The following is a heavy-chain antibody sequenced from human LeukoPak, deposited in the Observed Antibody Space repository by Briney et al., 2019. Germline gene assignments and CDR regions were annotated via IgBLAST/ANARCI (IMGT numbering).Heavy chain of an antibody. CDR1: GFTFSSYG. V-gene: IGHV3-30*18. D-gene: IGHD6-19*01. CDR3: AKDRVAGRGDY. CDR2: ISYDGSNK. J-gene: IGHJ4*02. Sequence: PGRSLRLSCGASGFTFSSYGMHWVRQAPGKGLEWVAVISYDGSNKYYADSVKGRFTISRDNSKNTLYLQMNSLRAEDTAVYYCAKDRVAGRGDYWGQGTLVTVSS.